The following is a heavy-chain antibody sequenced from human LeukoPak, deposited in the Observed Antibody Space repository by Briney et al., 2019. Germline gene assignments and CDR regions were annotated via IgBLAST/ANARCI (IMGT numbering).Heavy chain of an antibody. V-gene: IGHV4-59*08. CDR2: IYYTGNT. D-gene: IGHD3-22*01. CDR1: GGSISNYY. Sequence: SETLSLTCTVSGGSISNYYWNWIRQPPGKGLEWIGYIYYTGNTNYNPSLKSRVTISVDTSNNQFSLRLTSVTAADTAVYYCASPAYYYDSSGYCFDYWGQGNLVTVSS. J-gene: IGHJ4*02. CDR3: ASPAYYYDSSGYCFDY.